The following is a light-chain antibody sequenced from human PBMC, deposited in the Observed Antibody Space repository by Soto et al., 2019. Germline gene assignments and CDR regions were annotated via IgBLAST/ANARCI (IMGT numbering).Light chain of an antibody. J-gene: IGLJ1*01. CDR3: SSYEDGLYV. CDR2: EVS. V-gene: IGLV2-8*01. Sequence: QSVLTQPPSASGSPGQSVTISCTGTSSDVGDYNYVSWYQQHPGKAPKLIIYEVSKRPSGVPDRFSGSKSANTASLTVSGLQAEEEAEYFCSSYEDGLYVFGTGNKVTVL. CDR1: SSDVGDYNY.